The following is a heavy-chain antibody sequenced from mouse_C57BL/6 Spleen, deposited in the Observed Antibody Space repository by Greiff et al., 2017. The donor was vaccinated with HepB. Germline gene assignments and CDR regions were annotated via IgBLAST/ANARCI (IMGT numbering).Heavy chain of an antibody. D-gene: IGHD4-1*01. Sequence: VQLQQSGAELVRPGTSVKVSCKASGYAFTNYLIEWVKQRPGQGLEWIGVINPGSGGTNYNEKFKGKATLTADKSSSTAYMQLSSLTSEDSAVYFCARFKNWDGAMDYWGQGTSVTVSS. V-gene: IGHV1-54*01. CDR2: INPGSGGT. CDR1: GYAFTNYL. CDR3: ARFKNWDGAMDY. J-gene: IGHJ4*01.